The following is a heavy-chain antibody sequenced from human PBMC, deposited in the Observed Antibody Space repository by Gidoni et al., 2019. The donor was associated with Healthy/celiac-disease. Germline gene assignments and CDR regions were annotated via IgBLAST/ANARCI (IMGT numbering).Heavy chain of an antibody. J-gene: IGHJ3*02. CDR3: ARGYCSSTSCYTGSSAFDI. V-gene: IGHV1-46*01. CDR2: INPSGGST. D-gene: IGHD2-2*01. Sequence: QVQLVQSGAEVKKPGASVKVSCKASGYTFTSYYMHWVRQAPGQGLEWMGIINPSGGSTSYAQKFQGRVTMTRDTSTSTVYMELSSLRSEDTAVYYCARGYCSSTSCYTGSSAFDIWGQGTMVTVSS. CDR1: GYTFTSYY.